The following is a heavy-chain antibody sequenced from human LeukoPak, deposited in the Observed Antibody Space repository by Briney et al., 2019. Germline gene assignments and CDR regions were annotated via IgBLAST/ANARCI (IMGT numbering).Heavy chain of an antibody. CDR1: GFTFDDYA. D-gene: IGHD3-22*01. CDR3: AKTQGYYDC. Sequence: GGSLRLSCAASGFTFDDYAMHWVRQAPGKGLEWVSGIGVGGTTYYADSVKGRFTISRDTSKNTLYLQMNSLRVEDTAVYYCAKTQGYYDCWGQGTLVTVSS. CDR2: IGVGGTT. J-gene: IGHJ4*02. V-gene: IGHV3-23*01.